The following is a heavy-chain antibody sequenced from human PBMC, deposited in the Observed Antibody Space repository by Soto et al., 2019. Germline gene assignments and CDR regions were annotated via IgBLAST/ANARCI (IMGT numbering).Heavy chain of an antibody. CDR3: ARGGRIVDTGIGYYYYHAMDV. J-gene: IGHJ6*02. V-gene: IGHV1-8*01. CDR1: GYSFTNND. Sequence: ASVKVSCKASGYSFTNNDVSWVRQATGQGLEWMGWMNPGSGDTGYAQKFQGRVTMTRDISIATAYMELSSLRSEDTAVYYCARGGRIVDTGIGYYYYHAMDVWGQGTTVTVSS. D-gene: IGHD5-18*01. CDR2: MNPGSGDT.